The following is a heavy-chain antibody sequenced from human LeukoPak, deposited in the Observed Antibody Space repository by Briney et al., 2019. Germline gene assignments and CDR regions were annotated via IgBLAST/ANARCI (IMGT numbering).Heavy chain of an antibody. CDR3: AKDHGTAVAGFYY. D-gene: IGHD6-19*01. Sequence: GGSLRLSCAASGFTFSSYSMNWVRQPPGKGLEWVSGITGTGGSTYYADSVKGRFTVSRDTSKNTLYLQMNSLRAEDTAIYYCAKDHGTAVAGFYYWGQGTLVTVSS. J-gene: IGHJ4*02. CDR2: ITGTGGST. V-gene: IGHV3-23*01. CDR1: GFTFSSYS.